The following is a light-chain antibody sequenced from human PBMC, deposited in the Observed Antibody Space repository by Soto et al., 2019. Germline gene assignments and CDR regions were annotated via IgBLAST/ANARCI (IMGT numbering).Light chain of an antibody. V-gene: IGKV3-15*01. CDR2: GAV. CDR3: LQYNSWPRT. Sequence: EILMTRSPAALSVAQGERATLSCRASQNIGINFAWYQQKPGQAPSLLIFGAVTRATGVPDRFSGSGSGTEFTLTISSLQSEDYAVYYCLQYNSWPRTFGQGTKVEL. J-gene: IGKJ1*01. CDR1: QNIGIN.